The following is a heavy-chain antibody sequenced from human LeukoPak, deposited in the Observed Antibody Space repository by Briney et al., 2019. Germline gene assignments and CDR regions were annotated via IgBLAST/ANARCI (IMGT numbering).Heavy chain of an antibody. Sequence: SETLALTCAVYGGSFSGYYWSWIRQPPGKGLEWIGYIYYSGSTNYNPSLKSRVTISVDTSKNQFSLKLSSVTAADTAVYYCARAEISSGSYYFDYWGQGTLVTVSS. J-gene: IGHJ4*02. D-gene: IGHD6-19*01. CDR1: GGSFSGYY. V-gene: IGHV4-59*01. CDR2: IYYSGST. CDR3: ARAEISSGSYYFDY.